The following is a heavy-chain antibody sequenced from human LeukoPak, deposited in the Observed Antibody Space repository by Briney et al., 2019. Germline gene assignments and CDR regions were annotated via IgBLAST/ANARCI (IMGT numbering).Heavy chain of an antibody. V-gene: IGHV1-18*01. CDR3: ASNDYGDYEAYYFDY. CDR1: GYTFTSYG. D-gene: IGHD4-17*01. CDR2: ISAYNGNT. J-gene: IGHJ4*02. Sequence: ASVTVSCKASGYTFTSYGISWVRQAPGQGLEWMGWISAYNGNTNYAQKLQGRVTMTTDTSTSTAYMELRSLRSDDTAVYYCASNDYGDYEAYYFDYWGQGTLVTVSS.